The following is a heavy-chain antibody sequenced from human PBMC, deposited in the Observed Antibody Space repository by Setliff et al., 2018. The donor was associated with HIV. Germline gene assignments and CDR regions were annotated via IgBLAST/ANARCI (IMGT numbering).Heavy chain of an antibody. CDR3: ATWPDFWSGYPNYHYYYYMDV. CDR1: GDTFSNYA. Sequence: EASVKVSCKASGDTFSNYAISWVRQAPGQGLEWMGGIIPIFGTTNYAQKFQGRVTITADESTSTVYMKLSSLRSGDTAVYYCATWPDFWSGYPNYHYYYYMDVWGKGTTVTVSS. J-gene: IGHJ6*03. D-gene: IGHD3-3*01. CDR2: IIPIFGTT. V-gene: IGHV1-69*13.